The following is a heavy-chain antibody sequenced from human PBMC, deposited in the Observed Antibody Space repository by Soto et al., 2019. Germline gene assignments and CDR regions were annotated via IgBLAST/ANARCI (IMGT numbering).Heavy chain of an antibody. V-gene: IGHV4-39*01. CDR3: ATADGFGVVTPFFVY. J-gene: IGHJ4*02. CDR2: SFYRGST. D-gene: IGHD3-3*01. CDR1: GGSISSRSHY. Sequence: QLQLQESGPGLVKPSETLSLTCTVSGGSISSRSHYWGWIRQSPGKHLEWIGSSFYRGSTHYNPSLKTRVTISVDTSKNQVSLKVYSVTAADTAVYYCATADGFGVVTPFFVYWGQGILVTVSS.